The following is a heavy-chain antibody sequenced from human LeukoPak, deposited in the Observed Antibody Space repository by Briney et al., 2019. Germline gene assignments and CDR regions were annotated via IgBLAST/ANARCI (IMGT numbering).Heavy chain of an antibody. D-gene: IGHD5-12*01. CDR3: ARVTGHSGYDLKY. V-gene: IGHV3-30*01. CDR2: ISYDGSSK. J-gene: IGHJ4*01. CDR1: GFLFSAYV. Sequence: PGRSLRLSCAASGFLFSAYVFHWVRQAPGKGLEWVAFISYDGSSKNYAQSVKGRFTISRDNSKNTLYVQMNSLRHEDTAVYYCARVTGHSGYDLKYWGQGALVTVSS.